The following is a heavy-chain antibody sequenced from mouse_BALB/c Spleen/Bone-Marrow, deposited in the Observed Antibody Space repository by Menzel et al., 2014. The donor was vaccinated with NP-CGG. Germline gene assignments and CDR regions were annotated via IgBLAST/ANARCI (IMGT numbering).Heavy chain of an antibody. CDR2: IDPANGNT. CDR1: GFNIKDTY. CDR3: ARRAARATGFAY. V-gene: IGHV14-3*02. D-gene: IGHD3-1*01. J-gene: IGHJ3*01. Sequence: EVQLQQSGAELVKPGASVKLSCTASGFNIKDTYMHWVKQRPEQGLEWIGRIDPANGNTKYDPKFQGKATITADTSSNTAYLQHSSLTSEDTAVYYCARRAARATGFAYWGQGTLVTVSA.